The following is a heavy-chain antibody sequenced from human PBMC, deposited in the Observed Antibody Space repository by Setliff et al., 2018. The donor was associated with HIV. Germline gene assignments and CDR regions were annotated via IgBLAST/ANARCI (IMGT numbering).Heavy chain of an antibody. CDR1: GYTFSRYY. V-gene: IGHV1-46*01. CDR2: INPNGGSR. Sequence: APVKVSCKASGYTFSRYYMHWVRQAPGQGLEWMGRINPNGGSRSYAQKFQGRVTMTRDTSTNTVYMELSSLRSEDTAVYYCARGWESRYQLLPGPFDYWGQGTLVTVSS. D-gene: IGHD2-2*01. CDR3: ARGWESRYQLLPGPFDY. J-gene: IGHJ4*02.